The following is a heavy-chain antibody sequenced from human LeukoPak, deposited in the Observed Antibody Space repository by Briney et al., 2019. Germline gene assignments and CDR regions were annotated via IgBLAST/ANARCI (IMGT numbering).Heavy chain of an antibody. CDR3: ARDSYSSSWYNY. V-gene: IGHV3-11*01. Sequence: GGSLRLSCAASGFTFRDYYMSWIRQAPGKVLEWVSYISSSGSTIYYADSVKGRFTISRDNAKNSLYLQMNSLRAEDTAVYYCARDSYSSSWYNYWGQGTLVTVSS. CDR1: GFTFRDYY. D-gene: IGHD6-13*01. CDR2: ISSSGSTI. J-gene: IGHJ4*02.